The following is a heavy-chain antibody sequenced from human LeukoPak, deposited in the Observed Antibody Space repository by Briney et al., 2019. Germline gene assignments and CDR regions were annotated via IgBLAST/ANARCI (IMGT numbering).Heavy chain of an antibody. J-gene: IGHJ3*02. CDR1: GFTVSSNY. V-gene: IGHV3-53*01. Sequence: GGSLRLSCAASGFTVSSNYMSWVRQAPGKGLEWVSVIYSGGSTYYADSVKGRFTISRDNSKNTLYLQMNSLRAEDTAVYYCARGKMATITTAFDIWGQGTVVTVSS. CDR3: ARGKMATITTAFDI. CDR2: IYSGGST. D-gene: IGHD5-24*01.